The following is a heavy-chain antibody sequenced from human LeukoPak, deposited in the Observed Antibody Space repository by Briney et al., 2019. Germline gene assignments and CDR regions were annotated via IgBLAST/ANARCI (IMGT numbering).Heavy chain of an antibody. V-gene: IGHV3-21*01. CDR2: ISSSSSYI. CDR3: ARLGYCSSTSCYPSDY. Sequence: PGGSLRLSCAASGFTFSSYSMNWVRQAPGKGLEWVSSISSSSSYIYYADSVKGRFTISRDNAKNSLYLQMNSLRAEDTAVYYCARLGYCSSTSCYPSDYWGQGTLVTVSS. J-gene: IGHJ4*02. D-gene: IGHD2-2*01. CDR1: GFTFSSYS.